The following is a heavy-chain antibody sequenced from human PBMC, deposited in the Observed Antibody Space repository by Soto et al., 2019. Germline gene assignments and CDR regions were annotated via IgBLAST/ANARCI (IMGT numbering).Heavy chain of an antibody. J-gene: IGHJ4*02. D-gene: IGHD2-21*02. Sequence: QVQLVQSGAEVKKPGASVKVSCKTSGYPFTSYGINWVRQAPGQGPEWMGWISAYDDKTIYSQKFQGRVTLTADTSTTSAFRQLRGLRFDARAVYYCARDRFIAVTCLLRNWGQGTLVTVSS. CDR2: ISAYDDKT. CDR1: GYPFTSYG. V-gene: IGHV1-18*01. CDR3: ARDRFIAVTCLLRN.